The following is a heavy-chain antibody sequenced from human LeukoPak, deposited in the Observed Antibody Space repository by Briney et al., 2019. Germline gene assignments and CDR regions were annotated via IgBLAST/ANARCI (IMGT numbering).Heavy chain of an antibody. D-gene: IGHD3-22*01. Sequence: GGSLRLSCAASGFTFSSYWMHWVRQAPVKGLVWVSRINTDGSSTSYADSVKGRFTISRDNAKNTLYLQMNSLRAEDTAVYYCARRVTMIVVGHDWFDPWGQGTLVTVSS. J-gene: IGHJ5*02. CDR2: INTDGSST. CDR3: ARRVTMIVVGHDWFDP. V-gene: IGHV3-74*01. CDR1: GFTFSSYW.